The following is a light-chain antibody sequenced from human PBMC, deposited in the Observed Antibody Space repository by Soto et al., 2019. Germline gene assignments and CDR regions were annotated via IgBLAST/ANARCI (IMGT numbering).Light chain of an antibody. Sequence: EIVLTQSPGTLSLSPGEGATLSCRASQSLSSNYLAWYQQKPGQAPRLLIYGASSRATGIPDRFSGSGSGTDFTLTIITLQSEDFAVYYCQQYNTWRSITFGQGTRLEI. CDR1: QSLSSNY. CDR2: GAS. J-gene: IGKJ5*01. V-gene: IGKV3-20*01. CDR3: QQYNTWRSIT.